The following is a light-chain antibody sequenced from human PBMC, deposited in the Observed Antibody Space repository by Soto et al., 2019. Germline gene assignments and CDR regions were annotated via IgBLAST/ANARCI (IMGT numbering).Light chain of an antibody. CDR1: QGINDR. Sequence: DIQMTQSPSSVSASVGDRVTITCRASQGINDRLAWYQQKPGKAPKLLIYLASSLQSGVPSRFSGSGSGTDFTLTISSLEPEDFALYYCQQRNTWPPITFGQGTRLEIK. J-gene: IGKJ5*01. CDR3: QQRNTWPPIT. V-gene: IGKV1-12*01. CDR2: LAS.